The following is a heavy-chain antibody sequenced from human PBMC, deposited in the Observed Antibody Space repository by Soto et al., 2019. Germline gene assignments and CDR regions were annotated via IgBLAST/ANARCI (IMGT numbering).Heavy chain of an antibody. CDR1: GGSISSNSYY. J-gene: IGHJ4*02. CDR2: IYYIGST. CDR3: ARLATGRHY. Sequence: QLQLQESGPGLVKPSETLSLTCTVSGGSISSNSYYWGWIRQPPGKGLEWIGSIYYIGSTYYNPSLKSRVTISVDTSKNQFSLKLSCVTAADTAVYYCARLATGRHYWGQGTLVTVSS. V-gene: IGHV4-39*01. D-gene: IGHD1-26*01.